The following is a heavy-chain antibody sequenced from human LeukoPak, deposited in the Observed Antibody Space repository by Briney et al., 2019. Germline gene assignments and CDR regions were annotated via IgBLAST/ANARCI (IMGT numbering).Heavy chain of an antibody. D-gene: IGHD3-22*01. V-gene: IGHV4-59*01. CDR1: GGSISSYY. CDR2: IYYSGST. CDR3: ARAARYYYDTIGAFDV. Sequence: PSETLSLTCTVSGGSISSYYWSWIRQPPGKGLEWIGYIYYSGSTNYNPSLKSRVTISVDTSRNQFSLKLSSVTAADTAVYYCARAARYYYDTIGAFDVWGHGTMVTVSS. J-gene: IGHJ3*01.